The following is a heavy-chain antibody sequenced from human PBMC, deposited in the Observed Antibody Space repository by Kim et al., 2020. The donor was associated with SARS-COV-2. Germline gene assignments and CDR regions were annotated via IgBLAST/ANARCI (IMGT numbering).Heavy chain of an antibody. Sequence: GGSQRLSCAASGFTFSSYWMHWVRQAPGKGLVWVSRINSDGSTTSYADSVKGRFTISRDKAKKTLYLQMNSLRAEDTAVYYCARRTAAAGGYWYFDLWGR. V-gene: IGHV3-74*01. J-gene: IGHJ2*01. D-gene: IGHD6-13*01. CDR2: INSDGSTT. CDR1: GFTFSSYW. CDR3: ARRTAAAGGYWYFDL.